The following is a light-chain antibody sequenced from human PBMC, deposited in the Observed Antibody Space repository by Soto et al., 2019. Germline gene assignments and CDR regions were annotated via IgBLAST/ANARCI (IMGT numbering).Light chain of an antibody. Sequence: QSVLTQPASVSGSPGQSITISCTGTSSDVGGYNYVSWYQQHPGKAPKLMICDVSDRPSGISNHFSGSKSGNTASLTISGLQAEDEADYYCSSYTTSSTYVFGTGTKVTVL. V-gene: IGLV2-14*01. CDR3: SSYTTSSTYV. CDR1: SSDVGGYNY. J-gene: IGLJ1*01. CDR2: DVS.